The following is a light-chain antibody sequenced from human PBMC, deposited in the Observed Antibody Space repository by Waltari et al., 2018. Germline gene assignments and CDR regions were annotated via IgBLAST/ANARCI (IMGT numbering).Light chain of an antibody. Sequence: SYELTQPPSVSVSPGQTASITCSGEKLGEKYAYWYHQKPGQSPLLVIYRDNMRPSGIPERLFSSNSGKTATLTISGTQAMDEADYYCQAWDSSTAVFGTGTKVTVL. CDR2: RDN. CDR1: KLGEKY. V-gene: IGLV3-1*01. J-gene: IGLJ1*01. CDR3: QAWDSSTAV.